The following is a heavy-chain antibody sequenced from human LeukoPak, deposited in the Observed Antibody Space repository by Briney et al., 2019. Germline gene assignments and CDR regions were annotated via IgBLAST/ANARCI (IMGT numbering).Heavy chain of an antibody. CDR3: GRGGFTGSSCPYFDS. CDR1: GFTFSTYW. V-gene: IGHV3-7*03. J-gene: IGHJ4*02. D-gene: IGHD2-2*01. Sequence: GGSLRLSCAASGFTFSTYWMTWVRLAPAKGLEWVANIKPDGSEGFYVDSVKGRFTISRDNAKNSLYLQMNSLRAEDTAVYYCGRGGFTGSSCPYFDSWGQGTLVTVSS. CDR2: IKPDGSEG.